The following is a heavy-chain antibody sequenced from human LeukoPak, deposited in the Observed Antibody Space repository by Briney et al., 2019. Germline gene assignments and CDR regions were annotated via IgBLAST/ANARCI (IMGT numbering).Heavy chain of an antibody. D-gene: IGHD3/OR15-3a*01. Sequence: GGSLRLSCAASGFVFRENDMNWVRQAPGKGLEWVSGIRGYDGYADYADSVRGRFTISRDNSRDTLFLEMNNLRIEDTAIYYCAKNFSMMVFWGPGTQVTVSS. V-gene: IGHV3-23*01. J-gene: IGHJ4*02. CDR2: IRGYDGYA. CDR1: GFVFREND. CDR3: AKNFSMMVF.